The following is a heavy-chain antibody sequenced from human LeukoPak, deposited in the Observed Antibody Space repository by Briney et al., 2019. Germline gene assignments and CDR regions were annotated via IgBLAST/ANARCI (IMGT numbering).Heavy chain of an antibody. Sequence: PSETLSLTCAVYGGSFSGYYWSWILQPLGKGLEWIGEINHSGSTNYNPSLKSRVTISVDTSKNQFSLKLSSVSAADTAVYYCARSRGVWGVWGQGTLVTVSS. D-gene: IGHD3-16*01. CDR2: INHSGST. J-gene: IGHJ4*02. V-gene: IGHV4-34*01. CDR3: ARSRGVWGV. CDR1: GGSFSGYY.